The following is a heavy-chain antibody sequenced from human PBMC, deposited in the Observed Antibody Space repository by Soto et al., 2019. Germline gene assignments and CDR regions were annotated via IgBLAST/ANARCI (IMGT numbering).Heavy chain of an antibody. CDR3: ARDRGATDPAGMDV. Sequence: GASVKVSCKASGGTFSSYAISWVRQAPGQGLEWMGGIIPIFGTANYAQKFQGRVTITADKSTSKAYMELSSLRSEDTAVYYCARDRGATDPAGMDVWGKGTTVTVSS. D-gene: IGHD1-26*01. V-gene: IGHV1-69*06. J-gene: IGHJ6*04. CDR1: GGTFSSYA. CDR2: IIPIFGTA.